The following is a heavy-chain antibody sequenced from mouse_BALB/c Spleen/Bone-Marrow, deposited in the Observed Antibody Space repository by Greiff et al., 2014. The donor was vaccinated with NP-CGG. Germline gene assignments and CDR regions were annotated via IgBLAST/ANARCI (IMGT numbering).Heavy chain of an antibody. D-gene: IGHD2-10*02. V-gene: IGHV5-4*02. J-gene: IGHJ4*01. CDR3: ARSRMRYGAMDY. CDR2: ISDGGNYS. Sequence: EVMLVESGGGLVKPGGSLKLSCAASGFTFSDYYICWLRQTPEKRLEWVATISDGGNYSYYPDSVKGRFTISRDNAKNNLYLQMSSLKSEDTAMYYCARSRMRYGAMDYWGQGTSVTVFS. CDR1: GFTFSDYY.